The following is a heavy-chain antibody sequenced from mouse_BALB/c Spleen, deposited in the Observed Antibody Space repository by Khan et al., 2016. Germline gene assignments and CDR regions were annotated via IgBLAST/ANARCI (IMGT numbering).Heavy chain of an antibody. J-gene: IGHJ2*01. Sequence: EVQLVESGGGLVQPGGSLKLSCAASGFDFSRYWMSWVRQAPGKGLEWIGEINPDSSTINYTPSLKDKFIISRDNAKNKLYLQMSKVRSEDTALYYCARQGDYGYDVYWGQGTTLTVSS. CDR2: INPDSSTI. V-gene: IGHV4-1*02. D-gene: IGHD2-2*01. CDR3: ARQGDYGYDVY. CDR1: GFDFSRYW.